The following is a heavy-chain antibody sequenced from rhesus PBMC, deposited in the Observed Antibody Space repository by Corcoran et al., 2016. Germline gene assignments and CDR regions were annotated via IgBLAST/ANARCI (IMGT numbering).Heavy chain of an antibody. J-gene: IGHJ4*01. Sequence: QLQLQESGPGLVKPSETLSVTCAVSGGSISSSYWSWIRQAPGKGRGWIGYSYGSGTTTNHHPTRKSRVTLSVDTAKNQLSLKLSSVTAADTAVYYCAGKYSSGWYEWWFDYWGQGVLVTVSS. CDR2: SYGSGTTT. CDR1: GGSISSSY. V-gene: IGHV4-169*01. CDR3: AGKYSSGWYEWWFDY. D-gene: IGHD6-31*01.